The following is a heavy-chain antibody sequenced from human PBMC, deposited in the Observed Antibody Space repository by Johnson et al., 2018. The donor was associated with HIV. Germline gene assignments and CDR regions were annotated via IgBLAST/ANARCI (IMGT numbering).Heavy chain of an antibody. D-gene: IGHD2-2*01. CDR2: IWYDGSNK. J-gene: IGHJ3*02. V-gene: IGHV3-33*08. CDR3: ARGGLGYQNIHDPLDI. Sequence: QVQLVESGGGLVQPGGSLRLSCAASGFTFSSYWMSWVRQAPGKGLEWVAVIWYDGSNKYYADSVKGRFTISRDNAKNSLNLQMNSLRAEDTALYYCARGGLGYQNIHDPLDIWGQGTMVTVSS. CDR1: GFTFSSYW.